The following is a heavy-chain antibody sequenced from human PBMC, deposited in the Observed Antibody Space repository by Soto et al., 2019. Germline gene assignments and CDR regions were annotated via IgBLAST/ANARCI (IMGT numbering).Heavy chain of an antibody. J-gene: IGHJ3*02. CDR1: GFTFSSYE. CDR3: ARPIAAADPGDDACDI. V-gene: IGHV3-48*03. D-gene: IGHD6-13*01. Sequence: GGSLRLSCAASGFTFSSYEMNWVRQAPGKGLEWVSYISSSGSTIYYADSVKVRFTISRDNAKNSLYLQMNSLRAEDTAVYYCARPIAAADPGDDACDIWGQGTMVTVSS. CDR2: ISSSGSTI.